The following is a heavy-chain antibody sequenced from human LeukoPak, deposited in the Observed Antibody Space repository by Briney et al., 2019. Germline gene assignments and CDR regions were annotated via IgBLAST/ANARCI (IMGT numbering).Heavy chain of an antibody. J-gene: IGHJ4*02. V-gene: IGHV4-34*01. CDR3: AGSQGRYSSSSGYYFDY. D-gene: IGHD6-6*01. Sequence: SETLSLTCAVYGGSFSGYYWSWIRQPPGKGLEWIGEINHSGSTNYNPSLKSRVTISVDTSKNQFSLKLSSVTAADTAVYYCAGSQGRYSSSSGYYFDYWGQGTLVTASS. CDR1: GGSFSGYY. CDR2: INHSGST.